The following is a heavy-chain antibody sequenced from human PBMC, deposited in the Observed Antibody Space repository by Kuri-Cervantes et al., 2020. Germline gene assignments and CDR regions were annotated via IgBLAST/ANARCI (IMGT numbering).Heavy chain of an antibody. CDR3: AKDRRQWPDWYFDL. V-gene: IGHV3-23*01. Sequence: GESLKISCAASEITFSHYAMSWVRQAPGKGLEWVSTISGSGSSTYYADSVKGRFTISRDNSKNTFYLQMNSLRAEDTAVYCCAKDRRQWPDWYFDLWGRGTLVTVSS. J-gene: IGHJ2*01. D-gene: IGHD6-19*01. CDR1: EITFSHYA. CDR2: ISGSGSST.